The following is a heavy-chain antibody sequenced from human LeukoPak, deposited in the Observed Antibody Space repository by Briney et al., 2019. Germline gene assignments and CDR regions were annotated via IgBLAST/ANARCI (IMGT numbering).Heavy chain of an antibody. J-gene: IGHJ4*02. CDR1: GYTFTNYH. CDR3: ARTTSLTASGYDY. CDR2: INPNTGDR. D-gene: IGHD4-17*01. V-gene: IGHV1-8*03. Sequence: AASLKVSCKASGYTFTNYHINWVRQAPGRGLEWMGWINPNTGDRGYAQKFQGRVSITSDTSISTAYMELGSPRSEDTAVYFCARTTSLTASGYDYWGQGTLVTVSS.